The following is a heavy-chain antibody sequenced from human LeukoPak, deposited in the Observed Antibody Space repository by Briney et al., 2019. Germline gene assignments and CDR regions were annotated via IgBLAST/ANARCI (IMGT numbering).Heavy chain of an antibody. Sequence: GASVKVSCKASGYTFTGYYMHWVRQAPGQGLEWMGRINPNSGGTNYAQKFQGRATMTRDTSISTAYMELSRLRSDDTAVYYCARVRPGGYSGSYPSGYWGQGTLVTVSS. CDR1: GYTFTGYY. CDR3: ARVRPGGYSGSYPSGY. CDR2: INPNSGGT. V-gene: IGHV1-2*06. D-gene: IGHD1-26*01. J-gene: IGHJ4*02.